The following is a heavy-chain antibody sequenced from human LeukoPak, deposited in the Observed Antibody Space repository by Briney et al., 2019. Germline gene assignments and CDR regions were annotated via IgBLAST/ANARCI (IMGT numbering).Heavy chain of an antibody. Sequence: ASVKVSCKASGYTFTGYYMHWVRQAPGQGLEWMGIINPSGGSTSYAQKFQGRVTMTRDTSTSTVYMEVSSLRSEDTAVYYCARGHASPGDFDYWGQGTLVTVSS. J-gene: IGHJ4*02. CDR3: ARGHASPGDFDY. D-gene: IGHD1-14*01. CDR2: INPSGGST. CDR1: GYTFTGYY. V-gene: IGHV1-46*01.